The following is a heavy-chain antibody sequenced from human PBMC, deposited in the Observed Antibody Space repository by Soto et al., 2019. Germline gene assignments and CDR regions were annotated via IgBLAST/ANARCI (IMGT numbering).Heavy chain of an antibody. Sequence: ASVKVSCKASGYTFTSYYMHWVRQAPGQGLEWMGIISPSGGSTSYAQKFQGRVTMTRDTSTSTVYMELSSLRSEDTAVYYCARGNVVVPAARTGAFDIWGQGTMVTVSS. CDR2: ISPSGGST. CDR1: GYTFTSYY. V-gene: IGHV1-46*03. D-gene: IGHD2-2*01. J-gene: IGHJ3*02. CDR3: ARGNVVVPAARTGAFDI.